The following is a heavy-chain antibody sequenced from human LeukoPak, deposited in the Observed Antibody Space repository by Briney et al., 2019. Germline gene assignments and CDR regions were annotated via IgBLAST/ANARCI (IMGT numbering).Heavy chain of an antibody. CDR1: GDSVSSNSAS. CDR2: TYYNSKWNN. Sequence: SQTLSLTCAISGDSVSSNSASWNWFRQSPSRGLEWLGRTYYNSKWNNDYAASVESRVTIYPDTFKNQFSLQLSSVTPEDTAVYYCARRTYSVYVGHFDYWGQGTLVTVSS. CDR3: ARRTYSVYVGHFDY. J-gene: IGHJ4*02. V-gene: IGHV6-1*01. D-gene: IGHD5/OR15-5a*01.